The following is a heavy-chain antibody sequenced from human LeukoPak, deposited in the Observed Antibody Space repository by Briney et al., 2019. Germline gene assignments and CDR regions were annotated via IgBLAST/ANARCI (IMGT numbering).Heavy chain of an antibody. Sequence: PSETLSLTCTVSGGSISSYYWSWIRQPAGKGLEWIGRIYTSGSTNYNPSLKSRVTMSVDTSKNQFSLKLSSVTAADTAVYYCARVLPPTHYDFWSGYYTDNWFDPWGQGTLVTVSS. D-gene: IGHD3-3*01. CDR3: ARVLPPTHYDFWSGYYTDNWFDP. J-gene: IGHJ5*02. CDR2: IYTSGST. CDR1: GGSISSYY. V-gene: IGHV4-4*07.